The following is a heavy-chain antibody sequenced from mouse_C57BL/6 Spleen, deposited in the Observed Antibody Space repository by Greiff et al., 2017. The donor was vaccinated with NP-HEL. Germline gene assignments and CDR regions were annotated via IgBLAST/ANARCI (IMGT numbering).Heavy chain of an antibody. V-gene: IGHV5-17*01. CDR3: ARPDYYGSSLGAY. Sequence: EVQLMESGGGLVKPGGSLKLSCAASGFTFSDYGMHWVRQAPEKGLEWVAYISSGSSTIYYADKVKGRFTISRDNAKNTLFLQMTSLRSEDTAMYYCARPDYYGSSLGAYWGQGTLVTVSA. J-gene: IGHJ3*01. CDR2: ISSGSSTI. D-gene: IGHD1-1*01. CDR1: GFTFSDYG.